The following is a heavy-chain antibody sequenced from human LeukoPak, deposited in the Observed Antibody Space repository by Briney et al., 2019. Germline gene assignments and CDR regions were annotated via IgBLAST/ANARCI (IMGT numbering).Heavy chain of an antibody. Sequence: ASVKVSCKASGYTFTGYYMHWVRQAPGQGLEWMGRINPNSGGTNYAQRFQGRVTMTRDTSISTAYMELTNLKFDDTAVYYCAREAGPPPSGGLDVWGQGTTVIVSS. CDR1: GYTFTGYY. J-gene: IGHJ6*02. D-gene: IGHD6-19*01. CDR2: INPNSGGT. V-gene: IGHV1-2*06. CDR3: AREAGPPPSGGLDV.